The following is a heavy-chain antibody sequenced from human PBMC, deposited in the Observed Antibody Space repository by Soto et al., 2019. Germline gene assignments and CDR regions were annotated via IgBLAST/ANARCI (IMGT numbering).Heavy chain of an antibody. J-gene: IGHJ6*02. CDR1: GGTFSSYA. CDR2: IIPIFGTA. V-gene: IGHV1-69*13. CDR3: ATGVGATDYYYYGMDV. Sequence: SVKVSCKASGGTFSSYAISWVRQAPGQGLEWMGGIIPIFGTANYAQKFQGRVTITADESTSTAYMELSSLRSEDTAVYYCATGVGATDYYYYGMDVWGQGTTVTVSS. D-gene: IGHD1-26*01.